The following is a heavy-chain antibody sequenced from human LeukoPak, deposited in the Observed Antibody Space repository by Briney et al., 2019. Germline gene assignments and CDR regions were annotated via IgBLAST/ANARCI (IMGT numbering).Heavy chain of an antibody. Sequence: GGSLRLSCAASGFTFSNYAMSWVRQAPGKGLEWVSAISGSGGSTYYADSVEGRFTISRDNSKNTLYLQMNSLRAEDTAVYYCARDSGGTFDYWGQGTLVTVSS. CDR2: ISGSGGST. CDR3: ARDSGGTFDY. J-gene: IGHJ4*02. D-gene: IGHD1-1*01. V-gene: IGHV3-23*01. CDR1: GFTFSNYA.